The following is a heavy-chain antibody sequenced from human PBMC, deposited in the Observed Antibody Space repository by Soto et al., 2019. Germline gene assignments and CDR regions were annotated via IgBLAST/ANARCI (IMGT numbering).Heavy chain of an antibody. V-gene: IGHV4-31*03. CDR3: ARNDYSHSASPDF. CDR1: GDSITSGGYY. J-gene: IGHJ4*02. Sequence: PSETLSLTCTVSGDSITSGGYYWSWIRQHPERGLEWIGYIFHTGSTDCNPSLKSRVTMSIDTSKKQFSLKLTSMTAADTAVYYCARNDYSHSASPDFWGQGTLVTVSS. D-gene: IGHD4-4*01. CDR2: IFHTGST.